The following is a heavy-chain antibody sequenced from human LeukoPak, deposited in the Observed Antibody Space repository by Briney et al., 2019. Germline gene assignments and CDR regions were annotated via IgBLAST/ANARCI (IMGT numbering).Heavy chain of an antibody. V-gene: IGHV1-2*02. Sequence: VASVKVSCKASGYTFTSYYMHWVRQAPGQGLEWMGWINPNSGGTNYAQKFQGRVTMTRDTSISTAYMELSSLRSDDTAVYYCARVEITVISLGFDCWGQGTLVTVSS. CDR2: INPNSGGT. CDR3: ARVEITVISLGFDC. J-gene: IGHJ4*02. CDR1: GYTFTSYY. D-gene: IGHD4-17*01.